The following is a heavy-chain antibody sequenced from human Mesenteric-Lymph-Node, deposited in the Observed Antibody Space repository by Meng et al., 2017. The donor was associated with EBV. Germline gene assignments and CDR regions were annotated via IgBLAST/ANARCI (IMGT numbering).Heavy chain of an antibody. D-gene: IGHD6-13*01. CDR2: INTITGIP. Sequence: VKLVQAGSELREPGASVKVSCKASGDSFSRYEISWLRQAPGQGLEWMGWINTITGIPAYAQGLAGRFVFSLDTSVTTAYLHISSLAADDTAVYFCARRPDSSGWSYRHWGQGTLVTVSS. V-gene: IGHV7-4-1*02. CDR3: ARRPDSSGWSYRH. CDR1: GDSFSRYE. J-gene: IGHJ1*01.